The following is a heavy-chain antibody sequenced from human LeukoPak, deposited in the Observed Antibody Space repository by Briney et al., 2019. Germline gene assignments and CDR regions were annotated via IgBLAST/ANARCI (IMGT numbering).Heavy chain of an antibody. CDR1: GGSISSYY. CDR2: IYYSGST. CDR3: ARIYYYDSSGYYFDY. V-gene: IGHV4-59*08. J-gene: IGHJ4*02. D-gene: IGHD3-22*01. Sequence: SETLSLSCTVSGGSISSYYWSWIRQPPGKGLERIANIYYSGSTNYNPSLKSRVTISLDTSKNQFSLKLSLVTAADTAVYYCARIYYYDSSGYYFDYWGQGTLVTVSS.